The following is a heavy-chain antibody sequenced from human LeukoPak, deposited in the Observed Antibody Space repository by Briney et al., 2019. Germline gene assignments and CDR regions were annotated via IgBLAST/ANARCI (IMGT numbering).Heavy chain of an antibody. Sequence: GASVKVSCTASGYTFTSYYMHWVRQAPGQGLEWTGIINPSGGSTSYAQKFQGRVTMTRDTSTSTVYMELSSLRSEDTAVYYCARVSESGYCSSTSCRTHNWFDPWGQGTLVTVSS. J-gene: IGHJ5*02. CDR3: ARVSESGYCSSTSCRTHNWFDP. D-gene: IGHD2-2*01. CDR2: INPSGGST. V-gene: IGHV1-46*01. CDR1: GYTFTSYY.